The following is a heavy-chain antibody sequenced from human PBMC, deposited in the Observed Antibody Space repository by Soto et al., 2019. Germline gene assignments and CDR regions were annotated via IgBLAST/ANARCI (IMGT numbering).Heavy chain of an antibody. V-gene: IGHV1-69*01. CDR1: GGTFSSYA. Sequence: QVQLVQSGAEVKKPGSSVKVSCKASGGTFSSYAISWVRQAPGQGLEWMGGIIPIFGTANYAQKFQGRVTITADESTSTAYMELSSLRSEDTAVYYCARTPSRYSTVTYGCVPNWFDPWGQGTLVTVSS. J-gene: IGHJ5*02. D-gene: IGHD4-17*01. CDR2: IIPIFGTA. CDR3: ARTPSRYSTVTYGCVPNWFDP.